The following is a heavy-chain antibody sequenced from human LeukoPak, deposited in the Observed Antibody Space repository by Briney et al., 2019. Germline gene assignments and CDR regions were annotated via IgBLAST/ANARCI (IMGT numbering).Heavy chain of an antibody. Sequence: PGGSLRLSCAASGFTFSSYWMHWVRQAPGKGLVWVSRINSDGSSTSYADSVKGRFTISRDNAKNTLYLRMNSLRAEDTAVYYCARVDGGNSAYYYYYGMDVWGQGTTVTVSS. CDR2: INSDGSST. D-gene: IGHD4-23*01. CDR1: GFTFSSYW. V-gene: IGHV3-74*01. J-gene: IGHJ6*02. CDR3: ARVDGGNSAYYYYYGMDV.